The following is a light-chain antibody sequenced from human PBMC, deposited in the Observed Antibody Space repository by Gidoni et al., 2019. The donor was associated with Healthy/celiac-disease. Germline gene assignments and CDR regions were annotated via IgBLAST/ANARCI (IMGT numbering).Light chain of an antibody. CDR1: QSVSSN. CDR3: QQYNNWPPLT. V-gene: IGKV3-15*01. CDR2: GAS. J-gene: IGKJ4*01. Sequence: EIVMTQSSATVSVSPGERATLSCRPSQSVSSNLAWYQQKPGQAPRLLIYGASTRATGIPARFSGGRSEAEFTLTISSLQSEDFAVYYCQQYNNWPPLTFGGGTKVEIK.